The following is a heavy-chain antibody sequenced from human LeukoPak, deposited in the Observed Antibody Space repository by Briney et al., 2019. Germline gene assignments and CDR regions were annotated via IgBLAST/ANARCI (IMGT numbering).Heavy chain of an antibody. CDR2: INHSGST. J-gene: IGHJ4*02. Sequence: SETLSLTCAVYGGSFSGYYWSWIRQPPGKGLEWIGEINHSGSTNYNPSLKSRVTISVDTSKNQFSLKLSSVTAADTAVYYCARVQDFDTSGYYLGYWGQGTLVTVSS. V-gene: IGHV4-34*01. CDR1: GGSFSGYY. D-gene: IGHD3-22*01. CDR3: ARVQDFDTSGYYLGY.